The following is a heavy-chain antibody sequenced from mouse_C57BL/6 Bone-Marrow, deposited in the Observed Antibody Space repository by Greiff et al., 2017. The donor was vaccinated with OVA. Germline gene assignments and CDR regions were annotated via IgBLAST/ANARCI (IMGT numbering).Heavy chain of an antibody. CDR2: IDPSDSYT. D-gene: IGHD2-3*01. V-gene: IGHV1-69*01. Sequence: QVQLQQPGAELVMPGASVKLSCKASGYTFTSYWMHWVKQRPGQGLEWIGEIDPSDSYTNYNPRFKGKSTLPVDKSSSTAYMQLSSLTSEDSAVYDCARDGYYYCYAMDYWGQGTSVTVSS. J-gene: IGHJ4*01. CDR3: ARDGYYYCYAMDY. CDR1: GYTFTSYW.